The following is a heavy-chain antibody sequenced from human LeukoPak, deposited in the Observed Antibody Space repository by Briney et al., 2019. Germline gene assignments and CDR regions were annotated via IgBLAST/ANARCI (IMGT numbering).Heavy chain of an antibody. V-gene: IGHV1-18*01. CDR2: ISNYNGNT. CDR3: ARGWELSI. CDR1: GYTFTNYG. Sequence: ASVKVSCKASGYTFTNYGTSWVRQAPGQGLEWMGWISNYNGNTDYTQKLQGRVTMTTDTSTSTAYMELRSLRCDDTAVYYCARGWELSIWGQGTLVTVSS. J-gene: IGHJ3*02. D-gene: IGHD1-26*01.